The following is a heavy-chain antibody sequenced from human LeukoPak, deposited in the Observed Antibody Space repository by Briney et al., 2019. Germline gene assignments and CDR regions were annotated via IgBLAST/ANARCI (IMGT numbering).Heavy chain of an antibody. CDR2: IWANGNNK. V-gene: IGHV3-30*02. Sequence: GGSLRLSCAASGFLVSSCGMHWVRQAPGKGLEWVGVIWANGNNKYYADSVKGRFTISRDNSKSTLYLQMNNLRPEDTAVYYCAKDREVFFRLVGADWGQGTLVTVST. CDR1: GFLVSSCG. D-gene: IGHD1-26*01. J-gene: IGHJ4*02. CDR3: AKDREVFFRLVGAD.